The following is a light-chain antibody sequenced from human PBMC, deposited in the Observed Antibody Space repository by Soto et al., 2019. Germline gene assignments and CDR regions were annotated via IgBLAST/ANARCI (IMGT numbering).Light chain of an antibody. CDR2: DVS. V-gene: IGLV2-11*01. CDR1: SSDVGGYNY. J-gene: IGLJ1*01. CDR3: CSYAGSSYV. Sequence: QSVLTQPRSVSGSPGQSVTISCTGTSSDVGGYNYVSWYQQHPGKAPKLMIYDVSKRPSGVPDRFSGSKSGNTASLTISGLQAEYEADYYCCSYAGSSYVFGTGTKLTVL.